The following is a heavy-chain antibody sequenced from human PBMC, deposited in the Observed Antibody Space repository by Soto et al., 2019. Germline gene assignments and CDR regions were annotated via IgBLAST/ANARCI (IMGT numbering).Heavy chain of an antibody. CDR2: TTYDGGIK. J-gene: IGHJ6*02. Sequence: QGQLVESGGGLVKPGRSLGLSCAASGFSSSSYGMEWVRLAPGKGGGWVAGTTYDGGIKHYVDSVKGRFTISRDKSKNTLYLQMNSLRVEDTATYYCAGALENPYFYYGLNVWGQGTTVTVSS. CDR1: GFSSSSYG. CDR3: AGALENPYFYYGLNV. V-gene: IGHV3-30*03. D-gene: IGHD1-1*01.